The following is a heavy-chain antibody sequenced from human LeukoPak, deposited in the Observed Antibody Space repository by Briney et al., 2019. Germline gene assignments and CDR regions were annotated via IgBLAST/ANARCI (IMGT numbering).Heavy chain of an antibody. J-gene: IGHJ6*03. V-gene: IGHV3-7*01. Sequence: PGGSLRLSCAASGFTFSTYWMNWVRQAPGKGLEWVAKIKQDGSEKYYVDSVKGRFTISRDNAKNSLSLQMNSLRAEDTAVYYCAREEANWNYVDYCYYYMDVWGKGTTVTVSS. CDR3: AREEANWNYVDYCYYYMDV. CDR1: GFTFSTYW. D-gene: IGHD1-7*01. CDR2: IKQDGSEK.